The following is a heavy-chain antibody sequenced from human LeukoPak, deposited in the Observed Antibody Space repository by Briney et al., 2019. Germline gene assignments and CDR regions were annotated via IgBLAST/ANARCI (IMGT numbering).Heavy chain of an antibody. J-gene: IGHJ4*02. CDR2: TWYDGTNK. V-gene: IGHV3-33*01. CDR3: ARGDRSSWFNFDY. Sequence: GLFLRLSCAASGFTFSSYVMHWVRQAPGKGLEWVAVTWYDGTNKYFADSVRGRFSISRDNSKNTLYLQMNSLRAEDTAVYYCARGDRSSWFNFDYWGQGTLVTVSS. D-gene: IGHD6-13*01. CDR1: GFTFSSYV.